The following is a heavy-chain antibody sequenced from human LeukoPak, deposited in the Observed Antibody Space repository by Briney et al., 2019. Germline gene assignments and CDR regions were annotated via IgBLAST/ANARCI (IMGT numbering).Heavy chain of an antibody. Sequence: SETLSLTCTVSGASVSSTDYYWSWIRQPAGKGPEWIGRMSMSGTSNYNPSLKSRVTISADTSKNQFFLKFSSATAADTAMYYCAADPLWSAGAYWGQGMLVTVSS. V-gene: IGHV4-61*02. D-gene: IGHD2-21*01. CDR1: GASVSSTDYY. J-gene: IGHJ4*02. CDR3: AADPLWSAGAY. CDR2: MSMSGTS.